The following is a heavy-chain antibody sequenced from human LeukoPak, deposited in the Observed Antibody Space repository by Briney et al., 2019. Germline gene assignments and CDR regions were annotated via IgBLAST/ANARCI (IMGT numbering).Heavy chain of an antibody. CDR1: GFTFSSYW. J-gene: IGHJ4*02. CDR2: IKQDGSEK. D-gene: IGHD6-13*01. V-gene: IGHV3-7*01. Sequence: GGSLRLSCAASGFTFSSYWMSWVRRAPGKGLEWVANIKQDGSEKYYVDSVKGRFTISRDNAKNSLYLQMNSLRAEDTAVYYCARTGRYSSSWYPDYWGQGTLVTVSS. CDR3: ARTGRYSSSWYPDY.